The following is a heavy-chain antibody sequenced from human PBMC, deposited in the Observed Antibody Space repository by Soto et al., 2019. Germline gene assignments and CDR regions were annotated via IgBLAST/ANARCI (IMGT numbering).Heavy chain of an antibody. CDR1: GGSISSGDYY. V-gene: IGHV4-30-4*01. J-gene: IGHJ4*02. D-gene: IGHD6-19*01. Sequence: SETLSLTCTVSGGSISSGDYYWSWIRQPPGKGLEWIGYIYYSGSTYYNPSLKSRVTISVDTSKNQFSLKLSSVTAADTAVYYCARKALTYPGIAVAGTGGDYWGQGTLVTVSS. CDR2: IYYSGST. CDR3: ARKALTYPGIAVAGTGGDY.